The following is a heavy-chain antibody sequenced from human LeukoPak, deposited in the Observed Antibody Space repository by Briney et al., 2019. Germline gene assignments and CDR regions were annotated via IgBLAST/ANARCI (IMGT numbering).Heavy chain of an antibody. CDR2: IYYSGST. CDR1: GGSISSGGYY. Sequence: TLSLTCTVSGGSISSGGYYWSWIRQHPGKGLEWIGYIYYSGSTYYNPSLKSRVTISVDTSKNQFSLKLSSVTAADTAVYYCARVPVATMGADYWGQGTLVTVSS. J-gene: IGHJ4*02. V-gene: IGHV4-31*03. D-gene: IGHD5-12*01. CDR3: ARVPVATMGADY.